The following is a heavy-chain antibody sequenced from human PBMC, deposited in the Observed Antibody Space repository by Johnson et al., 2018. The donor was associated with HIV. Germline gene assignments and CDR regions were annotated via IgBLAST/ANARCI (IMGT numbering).Heavy chain of an antibody. CDR1: GFTFSSYG. J-gene: IGHJ3*02. CDR2: IRYDGSNK. V-gene: IGHV3-30*02. Sequence: QVQLVESGGGVVQPGGSLRLSCAASGFTFSSYGMHWVRQAPGKGLEWVAFIRYDGSNKYYADSVKGRLTISRDNSKNTVYIQMNSLRAEDTAVYYCAREVTALLNVFDIWGQGTMVTVSS. CDR3: AREVTALLNVFDI. D-gene: IGHD2-21*02.